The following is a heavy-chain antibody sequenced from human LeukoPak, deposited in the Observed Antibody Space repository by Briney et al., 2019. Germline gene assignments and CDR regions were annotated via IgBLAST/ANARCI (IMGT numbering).Heavy chain of an antibody. CDR1: GGSISSYY. CDR3: ARRLVDSSGWYTDYYGMDV. Sequence: ASETLSLTCTVLGGSISSYYWSWFRQPPGRGLEWIGYIYYSGSTNYNPSLKSRVTISVDTSKNQFSLKLSSVTAADTAVYYCARRLVDSSGWYTDYYGMDVWGQGTTVTVSS. J-gene: IGHJ6*02. V-gene: IGHV4-59*08. D-gene: IGHD6-19*01. CDR2: IYYSGST.